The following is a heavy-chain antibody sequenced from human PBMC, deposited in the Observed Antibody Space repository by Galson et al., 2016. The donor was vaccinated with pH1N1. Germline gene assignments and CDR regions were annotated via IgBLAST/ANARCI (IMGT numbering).Heavy chain of an antibody. J-gene: IGHJ4*02. V-gene: IGHV3-7*01. CDR1: RFSFSDYW. CDR2: INQDGSQK. D-gene: IGHD6-13*01. Sequence: SLRLSCAGSRFSFSDYWMHWVRQAPGKGLEWVANINQDGSQKYYVDSVRGRFTISRDNAKNSLYLQMNSLRAEDTAVYYCAGAIGASGAFWGQGTLVTASS. CDR3: AGAIGASGAF.